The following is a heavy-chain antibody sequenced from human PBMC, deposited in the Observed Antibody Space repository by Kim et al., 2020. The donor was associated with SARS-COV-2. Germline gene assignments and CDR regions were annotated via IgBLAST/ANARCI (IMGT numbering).Heavy chain of an antibody. J-gene: IGHJ4*02. CDR1: GGSFSGYY. D-gene: IGHD6-13*01. Sequence: SETLSLTCAVYGGSFSGYYWSWIRQPPGKGLEWIGEINHSGSTNYNPSLKSRVTISVDTSKNQFSLKLSSVTAADTAVYYCATRFRYSSSWYRDYWGQGTLVTVSS. CDR3: ATRFRYSSSWYRDY. CDR2: INHSGST. V-gene: IGHV4-34*01.